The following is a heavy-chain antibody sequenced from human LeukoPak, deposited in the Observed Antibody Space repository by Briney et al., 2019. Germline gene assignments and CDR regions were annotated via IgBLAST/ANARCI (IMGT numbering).Heavy chain of an antibody. J-gene: IGHJ5*02. Sequence: SETLSLTCAVYGGSFSGYYWSWIRQPPGKGLGWIGEINHSGSTNYNPSLKSRVTISVDTSKNQFSLKLSSVTAADTAVYYCARGPFFIAAAGRGWFDPWGQGTLVTVSS. V-gene: IGHV4-34*01. CDR3: ARGPFFIAAAGRGWFDP. CDR2: INHSGST. D-gene: IGHD6-13*01. CDR1: GGSFSGYY.